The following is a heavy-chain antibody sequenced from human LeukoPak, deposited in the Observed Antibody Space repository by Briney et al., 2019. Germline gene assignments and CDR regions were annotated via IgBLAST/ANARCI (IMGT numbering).Heavy chain of an antibody. D-gene: IGHD1-7*01. Sequence: ASVKVSCKASGYTFTSYYMHWVRQAPGQGLEWMGIINPSAGSTRYAQKFQGRVTTTRDTSTSTVYMELSSLRSEDTAVYYCARGNPGITGSTDYYYMDVWGKGTTVTVSS. J-gene: IGHJ6*03. CDR3: ARGNPGITGSTDYYYMDV. CDR1: GYTFTSYY. CDR2: INPSAGST. V-gene: IGHV1-46*01.